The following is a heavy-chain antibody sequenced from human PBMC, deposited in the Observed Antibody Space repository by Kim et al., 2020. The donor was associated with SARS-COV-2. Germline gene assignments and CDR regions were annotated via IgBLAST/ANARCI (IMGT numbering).Heavy chain of an antibody. D-gene: IGHD5-12*01. V-gene: IGHV3-7*03. J-gene: IGHJ4*02. CDR3: ARDRVPTTDYDY. Sequence: YAASGKGRFTISRDDARKSLYLQMNNLRAEDTAFYYCARDRVPTTDYDYWGQGTLVTVSS.